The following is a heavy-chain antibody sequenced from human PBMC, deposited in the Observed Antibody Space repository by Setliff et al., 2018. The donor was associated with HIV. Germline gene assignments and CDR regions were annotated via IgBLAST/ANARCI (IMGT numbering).Heavy chain of an antibody. J-gene: IGHJ5*02. Sequence: SVKVSCKAAGGTFNNYVFSWVRKAPGRGLEWIGTIVPILDTTNYAQKFQDRGTITTDESTSTAYMELRSLTSEDTAVYYCARDLDEAVKDADNYVPWDLWGQGTRGTVSS. D-gene: IGHD3-16*01. CDR2: IVPILDTT. CDR1: GGTFNNYV. V-gene: IGHV1-69*11. CDR3: ARDLDEAVKDADNYVPWDL.